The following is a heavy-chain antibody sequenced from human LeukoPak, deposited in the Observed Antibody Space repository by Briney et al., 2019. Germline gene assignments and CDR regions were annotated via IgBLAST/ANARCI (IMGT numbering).Heavy chain of an antibody. Sequence: SETLSLTCTVSGGSISSSSYYWGWIRQPPGKGLEWIGSIYYSGSTYYNPSLKSRVTISADTSKNQFSLKLSSVTAADTAVYYCARLGAARGPFDYWGQGTLVTVSS. CDR2: IYYSGST. CDR1: GGSISSSSYY. D-gene: IGHD6-6*01. J-gene: IGHJ4*02. V-gene: IGHV4-39*01. CDR3: ARLGAARGPFDY.